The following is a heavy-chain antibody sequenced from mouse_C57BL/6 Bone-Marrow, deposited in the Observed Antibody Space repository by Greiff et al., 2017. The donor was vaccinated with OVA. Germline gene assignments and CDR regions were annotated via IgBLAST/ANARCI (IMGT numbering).Heavy chain of an antibody. CDR1: GYSFTGYF. Sequence: EVKLQESGPELVKPGDSVKISCKASGYSFTGYFMNWVMQSHGKSLEWIGRINPYNGDTFYNQKFKGKATLTVDKSSSTADMALRSLTSEDSAVYYCARKRRQFYYGSGWYFDVWGTGTTVTVSS. CDR2: INPYNGDT. J-gene: IGHJ1*03. V-gene: IGHV1-20*01. D-gene: IGHD1-1*01. CDR3: ARKRRQFYYGSGWYFDV.